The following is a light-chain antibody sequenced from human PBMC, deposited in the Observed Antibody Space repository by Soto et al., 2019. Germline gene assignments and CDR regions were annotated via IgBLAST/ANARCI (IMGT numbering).Light chain of an antibody. CDR1: QSLLNSNGNNY. V-gene: IGKV2-28*01. J-gene: IGKJ1*01. CDR2: LGS. CDR3: MQALRNPWT. Sequence: DIVMTQFPLSLPVTPGEPASISCTSSQSLLNSNGNNYLDWYLQKPGQSPQLLIHLGSKRASGVHDXXSASGSGTSFTLKISRVEAEDVGVYYCMQALRNPWTFGQGTKVEIK.